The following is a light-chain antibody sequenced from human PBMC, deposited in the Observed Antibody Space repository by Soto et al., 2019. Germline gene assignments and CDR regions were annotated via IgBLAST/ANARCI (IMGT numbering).Light chain of an antibody. CDR2: DVT. V-gene: IGLV2-14*03. CDR3: SSYTSSSTYV. J-gene: IGLJ1*01. Sequence: QSVLTQPASVSGSPGQSITISCTGTSSDVGGYDYVSWYQQHPDKAPKLMIYDVTNRPSGVSNRFSGSKSGNTASLTISGLQAEDEAEYYCSSYTSSSTYVSGTGTKVTVL. CDR1: SSDVGGYDY.